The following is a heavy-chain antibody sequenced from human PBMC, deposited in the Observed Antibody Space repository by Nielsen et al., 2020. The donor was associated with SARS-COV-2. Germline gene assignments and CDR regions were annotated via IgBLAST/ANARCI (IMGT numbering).Heavy chain of an antibody. J-gene: IGHJ4*02. CDR1: GFSFSNYW. CDR2: INTDGSSR. V-gene: IGHV3-74*01. D-gene: IGHD7-27*01. CDR3: ARGNGWGSYFDY. Sequence: GESLKISCAASGFSFSNYWMHWVRQVPGKGLVWVSRINTDGSSRIYADSVKGRFTISRDNAKNTLYLQMNSLRAEDTAVYYCARGNGWGSYFDYWGQGTLVTVSS.